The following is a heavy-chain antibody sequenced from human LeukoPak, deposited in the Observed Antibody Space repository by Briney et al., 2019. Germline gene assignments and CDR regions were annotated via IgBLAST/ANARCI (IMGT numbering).Heavy chain of an antibody. CDR1: GFTFSSYS. Sequence: QSGGSLRLSCAASGFTFSSYSMNWVRQAPGKGLEWVSYISSSSSTTYYADSVKGRFTISRDNAKNSLYLQMNSLRAEDTAVYYCARGRSLRYDSSGYLGAFDIWGQGTMVTVSS. CDR2: ISSSSSTT. J-gene: IGHJ3*02. D-gene: IGHD3-22*01. V-gene: IGHV3-48*01. CDR3: ARGRSLRYDSSGYLGAFDI.